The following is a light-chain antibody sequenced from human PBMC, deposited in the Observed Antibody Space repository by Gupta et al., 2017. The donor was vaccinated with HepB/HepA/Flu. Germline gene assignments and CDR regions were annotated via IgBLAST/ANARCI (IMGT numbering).Light chain of an antibody. Sequence: QSALTQPPSASGSPGQSVTISCTGTSSDVGGYNHVSWYQQHPGTAPKLMIFEVNQRPSGVPDRFSGSKCGNTASLTVSGLQADDEANYYCSSYAGSNNVVFGGGTKLTVL. J-gene: IGLJ2*01. CDR1: SSDVGGYNH. CDR2: EVN. V-gene: IGLV2-8*01. CDR3: SSYAGSNNVV.